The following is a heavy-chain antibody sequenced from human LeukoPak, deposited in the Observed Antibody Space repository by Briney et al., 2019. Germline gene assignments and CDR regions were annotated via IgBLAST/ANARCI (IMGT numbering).Heavy chain of an antibody. CDR1: GFTVSTNY. V-gene: IGHV3-66*01. CDR2: IYSGGST. D-gene: IGHD1-26*01. CDR3: ARGRQIGGTYYAYED. Sequence: GGSLRLSCAASGFTVSTNYMSWVRQAPGKGLEWVSTIYSGGSTYFAGSVKGRFTISRDNSKNMVYLQMNSLRADDTAVYYCARGRQIGGTYYAYEDWGLGTLVTVSS. J-gene: IGHJ4*02.